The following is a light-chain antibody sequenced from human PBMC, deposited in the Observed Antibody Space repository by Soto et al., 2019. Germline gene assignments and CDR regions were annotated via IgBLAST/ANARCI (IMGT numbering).Light chain of an antibody. CDR3: SSYTSSSLV. CDR2: YVS. J-gene: IGLJ2*01. V-gene: IGLV2-14*01. CDR1: SSDVGGYNY. Sequence: QSALTQPASVSGSPGQSITISCTGTSSDVGGYNYVSWYQQHPGKAPKLMIYYVSNRPSGVSNRFSGSKSGNTASLTISGLQAEDEADYYCSSYTSSSLVFGGGTKVTVL.